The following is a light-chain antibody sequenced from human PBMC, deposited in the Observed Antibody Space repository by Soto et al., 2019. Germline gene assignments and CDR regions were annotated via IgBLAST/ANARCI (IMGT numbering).Light chain of an antibody. V-gene: IGKV1-9*01. J-gene: IGKJ2*01. CDR2: GAS. CDR3: QQLESYPYT. Sequence: DIQLTQSPSFLSASVGDRVTITCRASQGIYTYLAWYQQNPGKAPKLLIYGASTLHSGVPSRFSGSGSGTEFTLTFNSLQPEDFATYYCQQLESYPYTFGQGTKLEIK. CDR1: QGIYTY.